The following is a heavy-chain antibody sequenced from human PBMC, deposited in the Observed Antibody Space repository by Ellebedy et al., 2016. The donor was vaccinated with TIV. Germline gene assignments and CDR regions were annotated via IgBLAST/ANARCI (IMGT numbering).Heavy chain of an antibody. CDR2: VYYNGST. Sequence: PSETLSLTCTVSGGYITSNYWSWIRQPPGKGLERIGYVYYNGSTNYNPTLKSRVTISLDTSGTQFSLKLRSVTAAYTAVYYCARSFFDLSSWYRDYYYGMDVWGQGTTVTVSS. D-gene: IGHD6-19*01. CDR3: ARSFFDLSSWYRDYYYGMDV. CDR1: GGYITSNY. J-gene: IGHJ6*02. V-gene: IGHV4-59*01.